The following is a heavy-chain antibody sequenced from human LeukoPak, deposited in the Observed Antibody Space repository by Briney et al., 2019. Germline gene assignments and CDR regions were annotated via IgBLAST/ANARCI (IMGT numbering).Heavy chain of an antibody. V-gene: IGHV1-18*01. Sequence: ASVTVSCKASGYTFTSYCLSWVRQAPGQGLEWMGWISFYNGKTDYAQNLQGRVTMTTDTSTSTAYMELRSLKADDTAVYYCARGLSPDYGDYGGDYWGQGTLVTVSS. J-gene: IGHJ4*02. D-gene: IGHD4-17*01. CDR1: GYTFTSYC. CDR2: ISFYNGKT. CDR3: ARGLSPDYGDYGGDY.